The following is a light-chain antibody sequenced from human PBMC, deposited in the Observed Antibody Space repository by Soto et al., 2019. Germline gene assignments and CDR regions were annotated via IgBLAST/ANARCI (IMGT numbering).Light chain of an antibody. J-gene: IGLJ2*01. V-gene: IGLV2-14*01. Sequence: QSALTQPASVSGSPGQSIAISCTGSSSDVGIYNYVSWYQQHPGKVPKLIIYEVTNRPSGVSNRFSGSKSGNTASLTISGLQAEDEADYYCSSYTSSSTVVFGGGTQLTV. CDR2: EVT. CDR3: SSYTSSSTVV. CDR1: SSDVGIYNY.